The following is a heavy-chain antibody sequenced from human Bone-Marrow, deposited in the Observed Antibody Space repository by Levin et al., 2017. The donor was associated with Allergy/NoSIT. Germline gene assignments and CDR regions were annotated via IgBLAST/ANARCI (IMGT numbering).Heavy chain of an antibody. CDR1: GYTFTSYV. D-gene: IGHD2-8*01. J-gene: IGHJ4*02. V-gene: IGHV1-18*01. Sequence: GASVKVSCKASGYTFTSYVISWVRQVPGQGLEWMGWSSAYNGRTKYVQNFEDRVNMTTDRSTSTAYMELRSLGSGDTAVYYCARENYDTNGQRLHFDSWGQGTLVTVSS. CDR2: SSAYNGRT. CDR3: ARENYDTNGQRLHFDS.